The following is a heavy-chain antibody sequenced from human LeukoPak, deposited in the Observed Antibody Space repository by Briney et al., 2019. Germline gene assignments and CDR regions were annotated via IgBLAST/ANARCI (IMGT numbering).Heavy chain of an antibody. CDR3: ARVSYYYDSKAFDI. J-gene: IGHJ3*02. V-gene: IGHV3-20*01. CDR1: GFTFDDYS. D-gene: IGHD3-22*01. CDR2: INWNGGST. Sequence: GGSLRLSCAASGFTFDDYSMSWVRQAPGKGLEWVSGINWNGGSTGYADSVKGRFTISRDNAKNSLYLQMNSLRAEDTALYHCARVSYYYDSKAFDIWGQGTMVTVSS.